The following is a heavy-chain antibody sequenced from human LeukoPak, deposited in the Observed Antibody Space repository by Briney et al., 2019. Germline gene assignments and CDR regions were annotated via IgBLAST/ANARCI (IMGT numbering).Heavy chain of an antibody. V-gene: IGHV3-23*01. J-gene: IGHJ4*02. D-gene: IGHD6-13*01. CDR1: GFTFSGYA. CDR2: ISGPGSTT. CDR3: AKGLLTKTHGISWDPFDS. Sequence: GSLRLSCAASGFTFSGYAMTWVRQAPGKGLEWVATISGPGSTTYYADSVKGRFTISRDISQNTLYLQMNSLRAEDTAIYYCAKGLLTKTHGISWDPFDSWGQGTLVSVSS.